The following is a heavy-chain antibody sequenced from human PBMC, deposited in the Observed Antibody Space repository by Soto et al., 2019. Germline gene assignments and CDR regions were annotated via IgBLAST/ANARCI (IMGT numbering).Heavy chain of an antibody. CDR3: ARDYGGNWGNWFDP. Sequence: SETLSLTCTVSGGSISSSSYYWGWIRQPPGKGLEWIGSIYYSGSTYYNPSLKSRVTISVDTSKNQFSLKLSSVTAADTAVYYCARDYGGNWGNWFDPWGQGTLVTVSS. V-gene: IGHV4-39*01. J-gene: IGHJ5*02. CDR1: GGSISSSSYY. D-gene: IGHD4-17*01. CDR2: IYYSGST.